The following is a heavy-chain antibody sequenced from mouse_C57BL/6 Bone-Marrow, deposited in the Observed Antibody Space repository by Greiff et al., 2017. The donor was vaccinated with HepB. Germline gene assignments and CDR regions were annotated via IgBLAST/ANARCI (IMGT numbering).Heavy chain of an antibody. J-gene: IGHJ2*01. D-gene: IGHD1-1*01. CDR2: ISSGSSTI. CDR1: GFTFSDYG. Sequence: EVKVVESGGGLVKPGGSLKLSCAASGFTFSDYGIHWVRQAPEKGLEWVAYISSGSSTIYYADTVKGRFTISRDNAKNTLFLQMTSLRSEDTAMYYCSRPYYYGSSGYYFDYWGQGTTLTVSS. V-gene: IGHV5-17*01. CDR3: SRPYYYGSSGYYFDY.